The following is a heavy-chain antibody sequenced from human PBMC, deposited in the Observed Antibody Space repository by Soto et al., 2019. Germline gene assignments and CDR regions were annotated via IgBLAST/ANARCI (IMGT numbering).Heavy chain of an antibody. CDR2: IIPIFHST. Sequence: QVQLVQSGAEARKPGSSVKISCTVSGDSFSSYTLTWVRQAPGQGLEWMGGIIPIFHSTIYSQRFKGRVTFTADDSTHTAYLQLTNLRFDDTAIYYCARPYGLLGQYSALPEFWGQGTLVSVSS. CDR3: ARPYGLLGQYSALPEF. V-gene: IGHV1-69*19. CDR1: GDSFSSYT. J-gene: IGHJ4*02. D-gene: IGHD4-17*01.